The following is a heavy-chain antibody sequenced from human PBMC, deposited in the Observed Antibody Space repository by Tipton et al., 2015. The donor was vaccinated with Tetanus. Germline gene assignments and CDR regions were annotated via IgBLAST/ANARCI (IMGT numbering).Heavy chain of an antibody. CDR3: AREDVYYHDGSGFHAFDV. V-gene: IGHV4-4*07. CDR1: GGSISNYY. CDR2: IYVTGGT. Sequence: TLSLTCSVSGGSISNYYWNWIRQPAGKGLEWIGRIYVTGGTNHSPALQSRVTMSIDTAKNQLSLTLTSVTAADAAMYYCAREDVYYHDGSGFHAFDVWGRGTMVAVSS. J-gene: IGHJ3*01. D-gene: IGHD3-22*01.